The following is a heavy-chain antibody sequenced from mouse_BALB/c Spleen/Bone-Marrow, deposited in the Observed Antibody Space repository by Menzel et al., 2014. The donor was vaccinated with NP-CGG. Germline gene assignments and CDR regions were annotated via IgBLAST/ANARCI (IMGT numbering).Heavy chain of an antibody. D-gene: IGHD1-1*01. Sequence: EVQLQQPGTELVKPGASVKLSCTASGFNIKDTYIHWVKQRPEQGLEWIGRIDSVNGNTKYDPKFQGKATITTDTSSNTAYLQLSSLTSEDTAVYYCARRGDYYVAWFAYGGQGTLVTVSA. CDR1: GFNIKDTY. V-gene: IGHV14-3*02. J-gene: IGHJ3*01. CDR3: ARRGDYYVAWFAY. CDR2: IDSVNGNT.